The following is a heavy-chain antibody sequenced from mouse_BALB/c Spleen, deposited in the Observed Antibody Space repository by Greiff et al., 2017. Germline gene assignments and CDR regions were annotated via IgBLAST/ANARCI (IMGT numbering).Heavy chain of an antibody. J-gene: IGHJ2*01. D-gene: IGHD1-1*01. Sequence: VQLQQSGPGLVKPSQSLSLTCTVTGYSITSDYAWNWIRQFPGNKLEWMGYISYSGSTSYNPSLKSRISITRDTSKNQFFLQLNSVTTEDTATYYCARTYYGSSPTLFDYWGQGTTLTVSS. CDR1: GYSITSDYA. CDR2: ISYSGST. CDR3: ARTYYGSSPTLFDY. V-gene: IGHV3-2*02.